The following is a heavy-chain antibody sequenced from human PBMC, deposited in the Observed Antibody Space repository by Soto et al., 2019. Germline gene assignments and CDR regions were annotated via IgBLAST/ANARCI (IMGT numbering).Heavy chain of an antibody. J-gene: IGHJ3*02. CDR3: AGASMWHPGAFDI. V-gene: IGHV4-31*03. D-gene: IGHD2-21*01. Sequence: QVQLQESGPGLVKPSQTLSLTCTVSGCSISSGGYSWTWIRQHPGKGLEWIGYIYYSGSTYYKPSLKRRVTISVDTSKNQLSLKLSSVTASDTAVYYCAGASMWHPGAFDIWGQGTTVTVSS. CDR2: IYYSGST. CDR1: GCSISSGGYS.